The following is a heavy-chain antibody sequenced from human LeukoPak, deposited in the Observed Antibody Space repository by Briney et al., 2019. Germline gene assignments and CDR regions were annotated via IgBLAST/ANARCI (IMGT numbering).Heavy chain of an antibody. CDR2: IYYSGST. J-gene: IGHJ4*02. CDR3: ALSPHCGGDCYLIFGY. D-gene: IGHD2-21*02. V-gene: IGHV4-30-4*01. CDR1: GGSISSGDYY. Sequence: SETLSLTCTVSGGSISSGDYYWSWIRQPPGKGLEWIGYIYYSGSTYYNPSLKSRVTISVDTSKNQFSLKLSSVTAADTAVYYCALSPHCGGDCYLIFGYWGQGTLVTVSS.